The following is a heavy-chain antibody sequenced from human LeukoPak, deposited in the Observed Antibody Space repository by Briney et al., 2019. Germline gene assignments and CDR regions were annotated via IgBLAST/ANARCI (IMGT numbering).Heavy chain of an antibody. V-gene: IGHV3-33*01. J-gene: IGHJ4*02. D-gene: IGHD6-19*01. CDR3: ASTSGWYEPIDY. Sequence: PGRSLRLSCAASGFTFSSYGMHWVRQAPGKGLEWVAVIWYDGSNKYYADSVKGRFTISRDNSKNTLDLQMNSLRAEDTAVYYCASTSGWYEPIDYWGQGTLVTVSS. CDR2: IWYDGSNK. CDR1: GFTFSSYG.